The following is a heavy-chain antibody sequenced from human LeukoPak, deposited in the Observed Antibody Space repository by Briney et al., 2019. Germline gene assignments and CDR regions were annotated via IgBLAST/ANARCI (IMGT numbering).Heavy chain of an antibody. V-gene: IGHV4-59*01. Sequence: SETLSLTCTVSGVSISGNYWSWIRQPPGKGLEWIGYIFYTGSTNYNPSLQSRVTILLDTSKNQFSLKLSSVTAADTAVYYCARYVDTAMADYWGQGTLVTVSS. D-gene: IGHD5-18*01. CDR2: IFYTGST. J-gene: IGHJ4*02. CDR1: GVSISGNY. CDR3: ARYVDTAMADY.